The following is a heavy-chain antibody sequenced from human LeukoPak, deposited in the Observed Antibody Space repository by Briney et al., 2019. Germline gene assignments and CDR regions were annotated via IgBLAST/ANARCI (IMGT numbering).Heavy chain of an antibody. CDR3: ATYTGAYSGYFDY. V-gene: IGHV3-23*01. CDR2: ISGSGGST. CDR1: GFTFSSYA. Sequence: GGSLRLSCAASGFTFSSYAMSWVRQAPGKGLEWVSAISGSGGSTYYADSVKGRYTISRDNSKTTLYLQMNSLRAEDTAVYYCATYTGAYSGYFDYWGQGTLVTVSS. D-gene: IGHD5-12*01. J-gene: IGHJ4*02.